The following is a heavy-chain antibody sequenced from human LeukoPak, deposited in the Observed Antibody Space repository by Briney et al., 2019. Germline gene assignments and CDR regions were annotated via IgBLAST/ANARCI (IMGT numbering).Heavy chain of an antibody. Sequence: GGSLRLSCAASGFTFSSYAMHWVRQAPGKGLEWVSAISGSGGSTYYADSVKGRFTISRDNSKNTLYLQMNSLRAEDTAVYYCAKEPYPYYYIPRAEYFQHWGQGTLVTVSS. CDR2: ISGSGGST. D-gene: IGHD3-10*01. J-gene: IGHJ1*01. V-gene: IGHV3-23*01. CDR1: GFTFSSYA. CDR3: AKEPYPYYYIPRAEYFQH.